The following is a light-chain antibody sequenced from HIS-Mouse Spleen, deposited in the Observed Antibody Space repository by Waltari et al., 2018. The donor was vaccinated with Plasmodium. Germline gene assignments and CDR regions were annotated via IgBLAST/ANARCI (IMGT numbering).Light chain of an antibody. CDR3: QQYNNWHAWT. CDR2: GAS. Sequence: EIVMTQSPATLSVSPGDRATLSCRASQSVSSNLAWYQQKPGQAPRLLIYGASTRATGIPASFSGSGSGTEFTLTISSLQSEDFAVYYCQQYNNWHAWTFGQGTKVEIK. J-gene: IGKJ1*01. V-gene: IGKV3-15*01. CDR1: QSVSSN.